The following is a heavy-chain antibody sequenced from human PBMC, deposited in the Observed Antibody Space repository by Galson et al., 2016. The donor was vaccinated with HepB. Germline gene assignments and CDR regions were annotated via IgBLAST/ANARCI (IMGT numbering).Heavy chain of an antibody. CDR2: ISSSSTTM. Sequence: SLRLSCAASGFTFSDYYMGWIRQAPGKGLEWVSYISSSSTTMYYADSVEGRFTISRDNAKRSLDLQLNSLRVEDTAVYYCARGKSHKSNSYDGMDVWGQGTLATVSS. D-gene: IGHD3-3*01. V-gene: IGHV3-11*01. J-gene: IGHJ6*02. CDR3: ARGKSHKSNSYDGMDV. CDR1: GFTFSDYY.